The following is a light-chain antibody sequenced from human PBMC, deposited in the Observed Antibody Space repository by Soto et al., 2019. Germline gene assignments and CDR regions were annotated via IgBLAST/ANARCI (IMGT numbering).Light chain of an antibody. CDR1: SSNIGSNT. CDR3: AAWDDSLNGRV. CDR2: SHN. Sequence: QSVLTQPPSASGTPGQRVTISCSGSSSNIGSNTVNWYQQLPGTAPKLLIYSHNQRPSGVPDRFSGSRSGTSASLAISGLRSEDEADYYCAAWDDSLNGRVFGGGTKLTVL. V-gene: IGLV1-44*01. J-gene: IGLJ2*01.